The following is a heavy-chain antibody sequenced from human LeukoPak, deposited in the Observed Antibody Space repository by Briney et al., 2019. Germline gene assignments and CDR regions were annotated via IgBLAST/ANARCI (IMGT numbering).Heavy chain of an antibody. J-gene: IGHJ2*01. Sequence: GGSLRLSCTASGFTLSSFVMHWVPQAPGKGLEWVSVISDDGSNRYYADSVKGRFTISRDNSKNTLFLQMNSLRAEDTAVYYCAKDADTSTIIYWYFDLWGRGTLVTVSS. CDR3: AKDADTSTIIYWYFDL. V-gene: IGHV3-30*18. D-gene: IGHD5-18*01. CDR2: ISDDGSNR. CDR1: GFTLSSFV.